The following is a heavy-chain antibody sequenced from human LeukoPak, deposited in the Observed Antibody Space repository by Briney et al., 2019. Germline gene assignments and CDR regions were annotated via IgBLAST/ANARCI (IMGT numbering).Heavy chain of an antibody. V-gene: IGHV5-51*01. Sequence: GESLKISCKGSGYNFISYWIGWVRQMPGKGLEWMGIIYPGDSETRYSPSFQGQVTISADKSITTAYLQWSSLRASDTAMYYCATGYTFGFLPYFDYWGQGTLSPSPQ. CDR2: IYPGDSET. CDR3: ATGYTFGFLPYFDY. D-gene: IGHD3-16*01. CDR1: GYNFISYW. J-gene: IGHJ4*02.